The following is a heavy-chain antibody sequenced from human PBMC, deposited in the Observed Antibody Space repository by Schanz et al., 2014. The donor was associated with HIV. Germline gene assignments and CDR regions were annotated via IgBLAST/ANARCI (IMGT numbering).Heavy chain of an antibody. CDR3: AKPEYDSRGNSQSHFDS. V-gene: IGHV3-23*04. Sequence: EVQLVESGGGLVQPGGSLRLSCAASGFTLSSYSMNWVRQAPGKGLEWVSAISGGGAGTYYADSVKGRLTISRDNSKNTLYLQMNSLRTEDTAVYYCAKPEYDSRGNSQSHFDSWGQGTLVTVSS. D-gene: IGHD3-22*01. J-gene: IGHJ4*02. CDR1: GFTLSSYS. CDR2: ISGGGAGT.